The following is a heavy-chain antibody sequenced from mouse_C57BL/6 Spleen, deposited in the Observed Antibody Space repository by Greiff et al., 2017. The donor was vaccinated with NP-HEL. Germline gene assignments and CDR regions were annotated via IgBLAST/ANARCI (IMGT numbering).Heavy chain of an antibody. V-gene: IGHV1-59*01. CDR3: AREGWLLRYFDV. Sequence: QVQLQQPGAELVRPGTSVKLSCKASGYTFTSYWMHWVKQRPGQGLEWIGVIDPSDSYTNYNQKFKGKATLTVDTSSSTAYMQLSSLTSEDSAVYYCAREGWLLRYFDVWGTGTTVTVS. D-gene: IGHD2-3*01. J-gene: IGHJ1*03. CDR2: IDPSDSYT. CDR1: GYTFTSYW.